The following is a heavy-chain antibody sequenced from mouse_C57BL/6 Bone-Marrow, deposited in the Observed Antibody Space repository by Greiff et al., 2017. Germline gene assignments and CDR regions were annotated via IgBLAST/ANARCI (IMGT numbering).Heavy chain of an antibody. V-gene: IGHV1-76*01. CDR2: IYPGSGNT. D-gene: IGHD1-1*01. J-gene: IGHJ4*01. CDR1: GYTFTDYY. Sequence: QVQLQQSGAELVRPGASVKLSCKASGYTFTDYYINWVKQRPGQGLEWIARIYPGSGNTYYNEKFKGKATLTAEKSSSTAYMQLSSLTSEDSAVYFCARWGSQTPYAMDYWGQGTSVTVSS. CDR3: ARWGSQTPYAMDY.